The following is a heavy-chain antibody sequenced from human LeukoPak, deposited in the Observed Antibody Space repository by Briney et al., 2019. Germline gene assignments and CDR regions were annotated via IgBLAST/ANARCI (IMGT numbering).Heavy chain of an antibody. J-gene: IGHJ4*02. CDR2: ISSSSSTI. CDR3: ASAAIFGVVIHFDY. Sequence: GGSLRLSCAASGFTFNTYSMNWVRQAPGKGLEWVPYISSSSSTIYYADSVKGRFTISRDNAKNSLYLQMNSLRAEDTAVYYCASAAIFGVVIHFDYWGQGTLVTVSS. D-gene: IGHD3-3*01. CDR1: GFTFNTYS. V-gene: IGHV3-48*04.